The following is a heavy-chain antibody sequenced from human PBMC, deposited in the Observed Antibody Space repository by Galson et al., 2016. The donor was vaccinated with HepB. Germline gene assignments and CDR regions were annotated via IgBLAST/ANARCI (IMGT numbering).Heavy chain of an antibody. D-gene: IGHD1-1*01. Sequence: SVKVSCKASGYTFTSYGISWVRQAPGQGLEWMGWISAYHGNTTYAQKFQGRVTMTTNTSTSTSYMALRSLRSDDTAVYYCARSLEIALAGYFDTWGQGTLVTVSS. CDR1: GYTFTSYG. CDR2: ISAYHGNT. V-gene: IGHV1-18*01. CDR3: ARSLEIALAGYFDT. J-gene: IGHJ4*02.